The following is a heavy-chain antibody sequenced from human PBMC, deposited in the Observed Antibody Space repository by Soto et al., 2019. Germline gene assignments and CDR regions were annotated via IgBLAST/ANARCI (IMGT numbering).Heavy chain of an antibody. CDR3: ARGTLRGGGTPDYYYYYGMDV. D-gene: IGHD1-7*01. J-gene: IGHJ6*02. CDR2: IYYSGST. V-gene: IGHV4-59*01. CDR1: GGSISSYY. Sequence: SETLSLTCTVSGGSISSYYWSWIRQPPGKGLEWIGYIYYSGSTNYNPSLKSRVTISVDTSKNQFSLKLSSVTAADTAVYYCARGTLRGGGTPDYYYYYGMDVCGQGTTVTVSS.